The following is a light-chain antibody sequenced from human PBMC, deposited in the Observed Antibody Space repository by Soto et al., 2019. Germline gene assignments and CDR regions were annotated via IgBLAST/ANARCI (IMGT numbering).Light chain of an antibody. CDR2: GAS. V-gene: IGKV3-15*01. Sequence: EVLMTQSPATLSVSPGDRATLSCRASQSVNINLAWYQQKPGQAPRLLIYGASTRASGIADRFSGTGSWTEFSLVISSMQSEDYAVYYCQQYNNRPPWTFGQGTKVEIK. J-gene: IGKJ1*01. CDR1: QSVNIN. CDR3: QQYNNRPPWT.